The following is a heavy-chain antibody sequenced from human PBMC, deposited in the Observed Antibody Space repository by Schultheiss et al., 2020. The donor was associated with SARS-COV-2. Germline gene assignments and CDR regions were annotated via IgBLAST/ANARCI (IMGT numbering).Heavy chain of an antibody. CDR3: ASTSDIVVAVATA. CDR2: VYPSGST. J-gene: IGHJ1*01. CDR1: GGSFSGYY. V-gene: IGHV4-59*10. D-gene: IGHD2-15*01. Sequence: SETLSLTCAVYGGSFSGYYWSWIRQPAGKGLEWIGRVYPSGSTNYNPSLKSRVTISADTSKNQFSLKLRSVTATDTAVYYCASTSDIVVAVATAWGQGTLVTVSS.